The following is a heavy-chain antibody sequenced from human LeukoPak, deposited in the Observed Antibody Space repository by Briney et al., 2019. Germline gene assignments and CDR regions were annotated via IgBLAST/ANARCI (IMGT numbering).Heavy chain of an antibody. CDR1: GFTFSSYS. D-gene: IGHD6-25*01. CDR3: AKGSGGFRLSFDY. V-gene: IGHV3-21*04. J-gene: IGHJ4*02. CDR2: ISSSSSYI. Sequence: GGSLRLSCAASGFTFSSYSMNWVRQAPGKGLEWVSSISSSSSYIYYADSVKGRFTISRDNAKNSLYLQMNSLRAEDTAVYYCAKGSGGFRLSFDYWGQGTLVTVSS.